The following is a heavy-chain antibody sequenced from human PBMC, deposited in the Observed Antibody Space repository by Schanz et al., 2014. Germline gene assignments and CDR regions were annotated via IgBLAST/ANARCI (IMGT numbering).Heavy chain of an antibody. J-gene: IGHJ6*02. CDR3: GRGGGAYPQKYGMDV. D-gene: IGHD3-16*01. Sequence: QVHLMQSGAEAKKPGASVKVSCKAFGYSFTTYFIHWVRLAPGQGFEWMGLISPSGGSTSYAQKCQGRVTMTRDRSTSTVFMELSGLTSEDTAVYYCGRGGGAYPQKYGMDVWGQGTTVTVSS. CDR2: ISPSGGST. V-gene: IGHV1-46*01. CDR1: GYSFTTYF.